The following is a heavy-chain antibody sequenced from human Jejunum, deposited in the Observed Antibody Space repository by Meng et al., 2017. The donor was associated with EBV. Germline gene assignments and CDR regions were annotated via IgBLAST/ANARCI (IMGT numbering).Heavy chain of an antibody. J-gene: IGHJ5*02. V-gene: IGHV3-23*04. CDR2: IGGSGGAT. CDR3: AKLTRA. CDR1: GFTFSSSA. D-gene: IGHD1/OR15-1a*01. Sequence: VQLGGCGGGLDMVGGSLSLSFAAAGFTFSSSAMSWVRQAPGKGLEWVSSIGGSGGATYYADSVKGRFTISRDNSKSTLYLQMNSLRAEDTAVYYCAKLTRAWGQGTLVTVSS.